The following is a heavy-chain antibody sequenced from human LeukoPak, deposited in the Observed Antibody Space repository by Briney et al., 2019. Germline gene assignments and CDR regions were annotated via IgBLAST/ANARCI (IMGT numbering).Heavy chain of an antibody. J-gene: IGHJ6*03. V-gene: IGHV3-48*03. CDR1: GFTFSSYE. CDR3: ARQTMVRGVPLYYYYYMDV. CDR2: ISSSGSTI. D-gene: IGHD3-10*01. Sequence: GGSLRLSCAASGFTFSSYEMNWVRQAPGKGLEWVSYISSSGSTIYYAASVKGRFTISRDNAKNLLYPQMNNLRAEDTAVYYCARQTMVRGVPLYYYYYMDVWGKGTTVTVSS.